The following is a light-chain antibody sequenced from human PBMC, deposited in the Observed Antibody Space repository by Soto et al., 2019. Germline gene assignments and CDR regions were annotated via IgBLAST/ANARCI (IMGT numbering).Light chain of an antibody. Sequence: DIQMTQSPSTLSASVGDSVTITCRAIQNIASWLAWHQQTPGKAPKLLIYGASTSESGVPPRFSGSGSGTEFTLTIRSLQPGDFATYYCQQYNTYSATFGQGTRLEIK. CDR1: QNIASW. CDR2: GAS. V-gene: IGKV1-5*01. CDR3: QQYNTYSAT. J-gene: IGKJ5*01.